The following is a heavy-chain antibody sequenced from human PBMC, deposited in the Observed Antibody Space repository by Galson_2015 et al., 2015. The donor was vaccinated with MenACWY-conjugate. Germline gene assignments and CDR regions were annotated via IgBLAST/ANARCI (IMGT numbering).Heavy chain of an antibody. CDR3: ARQNGGNSAFLTGWYFQH. CDR2: IYYSGST. V-gene: IGHV4-59*08. CDR1: GGSLTAYY. D-gene: IGHD4-23*01. J-gene: IGHJ1*01. Sequence: SETLSLTCSVSGGSLTAYYWAWIRQPPGKGLEWIGCIYYSGSTKYSPSLNSRVTISVDTSNNQFSLKQSSVTAADTAVYYCARQNGGNSAFLTGWYFQHWGQGTLVTVSS.